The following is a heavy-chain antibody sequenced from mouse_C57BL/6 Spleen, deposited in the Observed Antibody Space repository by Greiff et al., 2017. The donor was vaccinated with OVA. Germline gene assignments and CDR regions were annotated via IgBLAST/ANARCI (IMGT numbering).Heavy chain of an antibody. CDR2: ISSGGSYT. CDR1: GFTFSSYG. J-gene: IGHJ3*01. CDR3: ARLRGSTMVTTSPLAY. D-gene: IGHD2-2*01. Sequence: EVQVVESGGDLVKPGGSLKLSCAASGFTFSSYGMSWVRQTPDKRLEWVATISSGGSYTYYPDSVKGRFTISRDNAKNTLYLQMSSLKSEDTAMYYCARLRGSTMVTTSPLAYWGQGTLVTVSA. V-gene: IGHV5-6*01.